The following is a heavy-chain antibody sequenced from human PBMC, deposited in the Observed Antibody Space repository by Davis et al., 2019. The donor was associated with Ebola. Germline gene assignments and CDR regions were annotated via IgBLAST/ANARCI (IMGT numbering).Heavy chain of an antibody. CDR1: GYSFTSYW. CDR2: IDPSDSYT. V-gene: IGHV5-10-1*01. J-gene: IGHJ6*02. Sequence: KVSCKGSGYSFTSYWISWVRQMPGKGLEWMGRIDPSDSYTNYSPSFQGHVTISADKFISTAYLQWSSLKASDTAMYYCAMGEYYYYGMDVWGQGTTVTVSS. D-gene: IGHD3-16*01. CDR3: AMGEYYYYGMDV.